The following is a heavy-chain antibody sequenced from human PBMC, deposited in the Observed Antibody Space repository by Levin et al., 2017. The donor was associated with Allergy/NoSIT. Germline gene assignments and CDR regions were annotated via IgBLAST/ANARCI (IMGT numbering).Heavy chain of an antibody. Sequence: GESLKISCKASGYTFTSYGISWVRQAPGQGLEWMGWISAYNGNTNYAQKLQGRVTMTTDTSTSTAYMELRSLRSDDTAVYYCARVRREYSSSSRWYYFDYWGQGTLVTVSS. CDR2: ISAYNGNT. CDR1: GYTFTSYG. D-gene: IGHD6-6*01. J-gene: IGHJ4*02. CDR3: ARVRREYSSSSRWYYFDY. V-gene: IGHV1-18*01.